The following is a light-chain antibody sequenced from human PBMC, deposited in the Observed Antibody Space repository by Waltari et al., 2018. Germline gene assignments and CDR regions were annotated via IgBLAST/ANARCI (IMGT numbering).Light chain of an antibody. J-gene: IGLJ3*02. CDR1: NIESKS. CDR3: QVWDDTTNSGV. V-gene: IGLV3-21*04. Sequence: YVLTQPPSVSVAPGKTATLTCGGENIESKSVNWYQQKPGQAPGLVLFYDTDRPSWIPDRFSGSNSGNTATLTISWVEAGDEADYHCQVWDDTTNSGVFGGGTRLTVL. CDR2: YDT.